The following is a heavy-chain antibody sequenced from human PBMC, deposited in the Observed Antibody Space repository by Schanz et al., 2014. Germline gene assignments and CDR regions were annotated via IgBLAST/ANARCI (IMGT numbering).Heavy chain of an antibody. V-gene: IGHV3-33*08. CDR1: GFTFSSYA. J-gene: IGHJ4*02. Sequence: VQLLESGGGLVQPGGSLRLSCAASGFTFSSYAMSWVRQAPGKGLEWVAVIWSDGSGKYYADSVKGRFTISRDSPKNTLYLQMNSLRAEDTAVYYCARPRFDYGEVDYWGQGTLVTVSS. CDR2: IWSDGSGK. D-gene: IGHD4-17*01. CDR3: ARPRFDYGEVDY.